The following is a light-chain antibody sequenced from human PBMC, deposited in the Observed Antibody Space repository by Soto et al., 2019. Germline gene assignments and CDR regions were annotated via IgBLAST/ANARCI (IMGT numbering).Light chain of an antibody. V-gene: IGKV1-5*03. CDR1: QSISSW. J-gene: IGKJ4*01. Sequence: DIPMTQSPSTLSASVGDRVTITCRASQSISSWLAWYQQKPGKAPKRLIYKASSLESGVPSRFSGSGSATEFTLTISSLQPDDFATDYCRQHNSVSLLTFGGGTKVEIK. CDR2: KAS. CDR3: RQHNSVSLLT.